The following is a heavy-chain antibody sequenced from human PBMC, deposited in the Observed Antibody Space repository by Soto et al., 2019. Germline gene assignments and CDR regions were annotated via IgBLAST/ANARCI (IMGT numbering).Heavy chain of an antibody. J-gene: IGHJ4*01. D-gene: IGHD3-16*01. CDR2: INPDNGAA. CDR1: GYTFTGYY. CDR3: AKDEGGIFDS. Sequence: GASVKVSCKVSGYTFTGYYLHWARQAPGQGLEWMGWINPDNGAANYAQQFQGRVTMTRDSSISTAYLELSGLTPDDTAVYYCAKDEGGIFDSWGQGTLVTGS. V-gene: IGHV1-2*02.